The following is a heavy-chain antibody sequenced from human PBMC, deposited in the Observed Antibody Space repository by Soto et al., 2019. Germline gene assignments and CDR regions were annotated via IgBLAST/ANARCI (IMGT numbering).Heavy chain of an antibody. V-gene: IGHV3-21*01. CDR3: ARGRSINTNMDY. J-gene: IGHJ4*02. CDR1: GFTFSTYS. Sequence: EVQLVESGGGLVKPGGSLRLSCAASGFTFSTYSMNWVRQAPGKGLEWVSSISSSGGSVSYAESVKGRFTISRDNAKNSRYLQMDSLRAEYTAVYYCARGRSINTNMDYWGQGTLVTVSS. D-gene: IGHD2-2*01. CDR2: ISSSGGSV.